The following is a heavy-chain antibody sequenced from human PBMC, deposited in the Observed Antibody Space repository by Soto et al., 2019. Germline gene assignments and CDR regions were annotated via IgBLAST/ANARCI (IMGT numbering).Heavy chain of an antibody. V-gene: IGHV3-64*01. CDR2: ISSNGGST. CDR3: ARSPQPSSWHNAGHFEY. J-gene: IGHJ4*02. CDR1: GFTFSSYA. D-gene: IGHD6-13*01. Sequence: GGSLRLSCAASGFTFSSYAMHWVRQAPGKGLEYVSAISSNGGSTYYANSVKGRFTISRDNSKNTLYLQMGSLRAEDMAVYYCARSPQPSSWHNAGHFEYWCQGTLVTVSS.